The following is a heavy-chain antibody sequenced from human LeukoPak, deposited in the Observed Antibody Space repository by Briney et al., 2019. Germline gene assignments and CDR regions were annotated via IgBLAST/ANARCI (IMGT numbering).Heavy chain of an antibody. V-gene: IGHV3-53*04. CDR1: GFTVGSSY. Sequence: SGGSLRLSCAASGFTVGSSYMNWIRQAPGKGLEWVSLVSGGGDTFYADSVKGRFTISRHSSKNTLYLEMDSLKPEDTAVYFCARDSRDGYYYVGTDSWGQGTPVTVSS. D-gene: IGHD5-24*01. CDR2: VSGGGDT. J-gene: IGHJ4*02. CDR3: ARDSRDGYYYVGTDS.